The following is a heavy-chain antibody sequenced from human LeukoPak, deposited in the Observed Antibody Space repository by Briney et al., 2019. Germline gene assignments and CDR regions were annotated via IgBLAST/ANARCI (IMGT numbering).Heavy chain of an antibody. Sequence: PSETLSLTCTVSGDSISNYYWTWIRRPPGKGLEWIGYIYYSGNTNYNPSLKSRVTISLDTSKNQFSLKLTSVTAADTAIYYCARRKAKTPNYFDYWGQGALVTVSS. J-gene: IGHJ4*02. CDR1: GDSISNYY. CDR2: IYYSGNT. CDR3: ARRKAKTPNYFDY. V-gene: IGHV4-59*08.